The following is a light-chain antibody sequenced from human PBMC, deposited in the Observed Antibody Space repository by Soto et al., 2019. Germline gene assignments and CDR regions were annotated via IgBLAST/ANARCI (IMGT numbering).Light chain of an antibody. J-gene: IGLJ7*01. Sequence: QSVLTQPPSASGTPGQSVTISCSGSPSKIGNNLVYWYQQVPGTAHKLLIYANSQRPSGVPDRFSGSKSGTSASLAISGLRSEDEADYYCVAWDDSLRCAVFGGGTQLTVL. V-gene: IGLV1-47*01. CDR2: ANS. CDR3: VAWDDSLRCAV. CDR1: PSKIGNNL.